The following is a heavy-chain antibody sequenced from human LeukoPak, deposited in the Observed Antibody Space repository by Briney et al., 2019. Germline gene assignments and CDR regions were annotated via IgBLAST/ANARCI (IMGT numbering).Heavy chain of an antibody. D-gene: IGHD2-2*01. J-gene: IGHJ3*02. CDR2: INPRGGST. Sequence: ASVKVSCKASGYTFTSYYMHWVRQAPGQGLEWMGIINPRGGSTSYAQKFQGRVTMTRDTSTSTVYMELSSLRSEDTAVYYCATSIVVVPAAKIAAFDIWGQGTMVTVSS. V-gene: IGHV1-46*01. CDR1: GYTFTSYY. CDR3: ATSIVVVPAAKIAAFDI.